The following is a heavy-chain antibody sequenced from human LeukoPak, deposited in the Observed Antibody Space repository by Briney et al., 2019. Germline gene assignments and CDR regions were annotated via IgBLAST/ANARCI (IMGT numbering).Heavy chain of an antibody. D-gene: IGHD2-2*02. Sequence: GGSLRLSCAASGFTFSSFWMTWVRQAPGKGLEWVATIKRDGSEKYYVDSVEGRFTISRDNAKNSLYLQMNSLRAEETAVYYCAREGRELAYCSGSTCYSSGPLDSWGQGTLDTVSS. CDR3: AREGRELAYCSGSTCYSSGPLDS. CDR2: IKRDGSEK. J-gene: IGHJ4*02. CDR1: GFTFSSFW. V-gene: IGHV3-7*01.